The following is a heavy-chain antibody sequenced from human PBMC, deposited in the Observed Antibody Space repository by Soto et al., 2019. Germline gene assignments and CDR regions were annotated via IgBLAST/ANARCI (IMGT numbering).Heavy chain of an antibody. CDR1: GFTFNSYA. D-gene: IGHD3-10*01. Sequence: EVQLLESGGSLVQSGGSLRLSCAASGFTFNSYAMNWVRQAPGKGLEWVSGISGSGANTYYADSVRGRFAISRDNSKRRXYLQMNTLRVEDTAVYYCAKWGAGYYGSGTYPLDSWGQGTLVTVSS. CDR2: ISGSGANT. V-gene: IGHV3-23*01. J-gene: IGHJ4*02. CDR3: AKWGAGYYGSGTYPLDS.